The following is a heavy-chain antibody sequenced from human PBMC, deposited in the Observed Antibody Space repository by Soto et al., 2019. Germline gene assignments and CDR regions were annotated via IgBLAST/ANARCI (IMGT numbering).Heavy chain of an antibody. CDR3: ARDLWNYDFWSGYSPHWFDP. CDR2: INPSGGST. V-gene: IGHV1-46*03. CDR1: GYTFTSYY. J-gene: IGHJ5*02. Sequence: ASVKVSCKASGYTFTSYYIHWVRQAPGQGLEWMGIINPSGGSTSYAQKFQGRVTMTRDTSTSTVYMELSSLRSEDTAVYYCARDLWNYDFWSGYSPHWFDPWGQGTLVTVSS. D-gene: IGHD3-3*01.